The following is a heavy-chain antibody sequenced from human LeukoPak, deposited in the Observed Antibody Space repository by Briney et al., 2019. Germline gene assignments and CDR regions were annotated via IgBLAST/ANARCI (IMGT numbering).Heavy chain of an antibody. CDR3: ARVPYYDSSGYYNFDY. Sequence: ASVKVSCKTSGYTFTGYYIHWVRQAPGQGLEWMGWIDPNSGGSNSAQKFQGRVTMTRDTSISTAYMELSRLRSDDTAVYYCARVPYYDSSGYYNFDYWGQGTLVTVSS. D-gene: IGHD3-22*01. CDR1: GYTFTGYY. V-gene: IGHV1-2*02. CDR2: IDPNSGGS. J-gene: IGHJ4*02.